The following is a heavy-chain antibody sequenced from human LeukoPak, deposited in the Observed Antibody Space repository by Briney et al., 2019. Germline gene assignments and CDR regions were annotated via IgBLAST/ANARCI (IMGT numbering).Heavy chain of an antibody. J-gene: IGHJ4*02. V-gene: IGHV5-51*01. CDR2: IYPGDSDT. CDR3: ARRYCSSTSCYFDY. D-gene: IGHD2-2*01. CDR1: GYSFTSYW. Sequence: GESLNFSCKGSGYSFTSYWIGWVRQLPGKGLELIGIIYPGDSDTRYSPAFQGEVTISADKSISTAYLQWSSLKASDTAMYYCARRYCSSTSCYFDYWGQGTLVTVSS.